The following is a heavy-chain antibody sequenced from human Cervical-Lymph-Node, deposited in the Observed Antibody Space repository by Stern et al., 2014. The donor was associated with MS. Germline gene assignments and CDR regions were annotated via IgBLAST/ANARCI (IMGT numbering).Heavy chain of an antibody. Sequence: QLVQSGGGVVQPGRSLRLSCAASGFTFSTYGMHWVRQAPGKGLEWVAVISYDGSNKYYADSVKGRFTISRDNSKNTLYLQMNSLRAEDTAVYYCAKGGWELPNYYYGMDVWGQGTTVTVSS. CDR1: GFTFSTYG. V-gene: IGHV3-30*18. J-gene: IGHJ6*02. CDR3: AKGGWELPNYYYGMDV. D-gene: IGHD1-26*01. CDR2: ISYDGSNK.